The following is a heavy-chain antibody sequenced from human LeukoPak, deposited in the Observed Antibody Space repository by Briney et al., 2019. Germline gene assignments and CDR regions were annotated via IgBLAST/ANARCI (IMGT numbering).Heavy chain of an antibody. CDR1: GYTLTELS. Sequence: GASVKVSCKVSGYTLTELSMHWVRQAPGKGLEWMGGFDPEDGETIYAQKFQGRVTMTEDTSTDTAYMELSSLRSEDTAVYYCATATWILEPFDYWGQGPLVTVSS. D-gene: IGHD1-1*01. CDR3: ATATWILEPFDY. V-gene: IGHV1-24*01. J-gene: IGHJ4*02. CDR2: FDPEDGET.